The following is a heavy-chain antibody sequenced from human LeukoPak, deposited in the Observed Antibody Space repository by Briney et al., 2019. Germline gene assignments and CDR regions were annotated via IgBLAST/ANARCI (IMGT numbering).Heavy chain of an antibody. CDR1: GHTLTELS. CDR3: AREHMVRGVIDQNY. Sequence: ASVKVSCKVSGHTLTELSMHWVRQAPGKGLEWMGGFDPEEGETIYAQKFQGRVTMTEDKSTSTAYMELSSLRSEDTAVYYCAREHMVRGVIDQNYWGQGTLVTVSS. D-gene: IGHD3-10*01. J-gene: IGHJ4*02. CDR2: FDPEEGET. V-gene: IGHV1-24*01.